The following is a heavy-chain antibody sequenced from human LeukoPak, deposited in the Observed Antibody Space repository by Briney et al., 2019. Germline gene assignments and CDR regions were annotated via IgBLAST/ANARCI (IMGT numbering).Heavy chain of an antibody. CDR2: MNPNSDNT. CDR1: EYTLSSYE. CDR3: ARGNGMDV. V-gene: IGHV1-8*01. Sequence: GASVKVFCEASEYTLSSYEINWVRQATGQGLEWMGWMNPNSDNTGYAQKFQGRVTMTRNTSISTAYMELSSLRFDDTAVYYCARGNGMDVWGQGTTVTVS. J-gene: IGHJ6*02.